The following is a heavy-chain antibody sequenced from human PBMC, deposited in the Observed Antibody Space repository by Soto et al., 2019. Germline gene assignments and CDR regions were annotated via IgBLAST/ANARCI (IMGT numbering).Heavy chain of an antibody. Sequence: ASVKVSCKASGYTFTSYGISWVRQAPGQGLEWMGWISAYNGNTNYAQKLQGRVTMTTDTSTSTAYMELRSLRSDDTAVYYCARVQLGYCSGGSCYSIDYWGQGTLVTVYS. J-gene: IGHJ4*02. CDR2: ISAYNGNT. CDR1: GYTFTSYG. D-gene: IGHD2-15*01. V-gene: IGHV1-18*01. CDR3: ARVQLGYCSGGSCYSIDY.